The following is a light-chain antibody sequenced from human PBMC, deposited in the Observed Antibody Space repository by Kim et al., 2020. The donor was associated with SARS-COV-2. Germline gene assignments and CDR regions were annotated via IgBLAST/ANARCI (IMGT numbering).Light chain of an antibody. V-gene: IGKV1-39*01. J-gene: IGKJ1*01. CDR1: QTIAHY. Sequence: DIQMTQSPSSLSASVGDRVTITCRASQTIAHYLNWYRQRSGEAPTLLISSASSLHSGVPSRFSGRGSGTDFTLSISGLQPEAFATYYCQQSHSTPPTFGQGTKVDIK. CDR2: SAS. CDR3: QQSHSTPPT.